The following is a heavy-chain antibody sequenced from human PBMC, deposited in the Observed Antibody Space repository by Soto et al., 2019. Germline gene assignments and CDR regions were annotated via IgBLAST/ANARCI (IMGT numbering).Heavy chain of an antibody. V-gene: IGHV4-30-2*01. D-gene: IGHD6-6*01. Sequence: SETLSLTCAVSGGSISSGGYSWSWIRQPPGKGLEWIGYMYHSGSTYYNPSLKSRVTISVDTSKNQFSLKLSSVTAADTAVYYCARTSRFDYWGQGTLVTVSS. J-gene: IGHJ4*02. CDR3: ARTSRFDY. CDR1: GGSISSGGYS. CDR2: MYHSGST.